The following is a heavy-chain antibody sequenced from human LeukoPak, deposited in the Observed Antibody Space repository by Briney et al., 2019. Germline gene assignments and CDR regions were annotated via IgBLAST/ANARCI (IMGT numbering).Heavy chain of an antibody. CDR2: ISSNGGST. D-gene: IGHD3-22*01. Sequence: KTGGSLRLSCATSGFTFSRFGMHWVRQAPGKGLEYVSAISSNGGSTYYADSVKGRFTISRDNSKNTLYLQMGSLRVDDMGVYYCARGYDEDDADDYFDYWGQGTLVTVSS. CDR3: ARGYDEDDADDYFDY. V-gene: IGHV3-64*02. CDR1: GFTFSRFG. J-gene: IGHJ4*02.